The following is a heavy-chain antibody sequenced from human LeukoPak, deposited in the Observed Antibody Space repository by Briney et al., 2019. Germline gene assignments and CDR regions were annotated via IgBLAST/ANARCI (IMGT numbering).Heavy chain of an antibody. CDR1: GFTFSSYS. Sequence: PGGSLRLSCAASGFTFSSYSMNWVRQAPGKGLEWVSSISSSSSYIYYADSVKGRFTISRDNAKNSLYLQMNSLRAEDTAVYYCARDGLSPEMATIVGNFDYWGQGTLVTVSS. CDR2: ISSSSSYI. J-gene: IGHJ4*02. V-gene: IGHV3-21*01. CDR3: ARDGLSPEMATIVGNFDY. D-gene: IGHD5-24*01.